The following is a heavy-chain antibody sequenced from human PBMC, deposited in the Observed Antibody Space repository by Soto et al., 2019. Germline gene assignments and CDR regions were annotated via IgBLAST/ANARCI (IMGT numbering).Heavy chain of an antibody. CDR1: GFTFSSYA. J-gene: IGHJ4*02. CDR3: AKSRSYYYDNSGYGEFDY. D-gene: IGHD3-22*01. Sequence: EVQLLESGGGLVQPGGSLRLSCAASGFTFSSYAMSWVRQAPGKGLEWVSAISGSGGSTYYADSVKGRFTISRDNSKNTLYLQMHSLRAEDTAVYYCAKSRSYYYDNSGYGEFDYWGQGTLVTVSS. V-gene: IGHV3-23*01. CDR2: ISGSGGST.